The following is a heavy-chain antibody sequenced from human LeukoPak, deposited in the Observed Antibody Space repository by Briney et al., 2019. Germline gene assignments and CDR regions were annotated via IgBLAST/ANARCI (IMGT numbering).Heavy chain of an antibody. J-gene: IGHJ4*02. Sequence: GGSLRLSCAASGFAFSTYNMNWVRQAPGKGLEWLSYISSGSSTIYYADSVRGRFTVSRDNVKNSLYLQMNSLRGEDTAVYFCAREPPGNYDSSGYYSAHFDCWGQGALVTVPS. CDR1: GFAFSTYN. V-gene: IGHV3-48*01. CDR2: ISSGSSTI. CDR3: AREPPGNYDSSGYYSAHFDC. D-gene: IGHD3-22*01.